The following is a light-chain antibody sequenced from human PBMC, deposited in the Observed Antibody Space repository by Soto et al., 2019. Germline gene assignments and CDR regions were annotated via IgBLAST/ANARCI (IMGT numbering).Light chain of an antibody. V-gene: IGLV2-8*01. CDR2: DVD. CDR1: SSDVGAYNY. J-gene: IGLJ2*01. CDR3: CSYAGSSWI. Sequence: QSALTQPPSASGSPGQSVTISCTGISSDVGAYNYVSWYQQHPGKAPKLIIFDVDKRPSGVPDRFSGSKSGNTASLTISGLQAEDEADYYCCSYAGSSWIFGGGTKLTVL.